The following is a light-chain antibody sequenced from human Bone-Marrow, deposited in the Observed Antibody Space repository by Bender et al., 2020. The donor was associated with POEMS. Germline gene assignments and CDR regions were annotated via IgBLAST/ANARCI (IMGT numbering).Light chain of an antibody. J-gene: IGLJ3*02. CDR3: TSYTLTNTVM. CDR1: SSDIGAYNH. Sequence: QSALTQPPSASGSPGQSVTISCTGTSSDIGAYNHVSWYQQHPGKVPKLIIYEVSKRPSGVPDRFSASKSGNTASLAISGLQAEDEANYYCTSYTLTNTVMFGGGTKLTVL. V-gene: IGLV2-8*01. CDR2: EVS.